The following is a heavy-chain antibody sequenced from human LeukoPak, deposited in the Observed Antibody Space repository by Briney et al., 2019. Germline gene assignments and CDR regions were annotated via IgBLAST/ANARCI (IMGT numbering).Heavy chain of an antibody. V-gene: IGHV1-24*01. D-gene: IGHD6-19*01. CDR3: ATAPIIAVAGTPYYFDY. Sequence: GASVKVSFKVSGYTLTELSMHWVRQAPGKGLEWMGGFDPEDGETIYAQKFQGRVTMTEDTSTDTAYMELSSLRSEDTAVYYCATAPIIAVAGTPYYFDYWGQGTLVTVSS. CDR2: FDPEDGET. CDR1: GYTLTELS. J-gene: IGHJ4*02.